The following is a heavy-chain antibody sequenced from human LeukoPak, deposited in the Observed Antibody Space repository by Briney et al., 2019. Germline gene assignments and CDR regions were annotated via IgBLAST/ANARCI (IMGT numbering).Heavy chain of an antibody. Sequence: GGSLRLSCVASGFTFSGSAIHWVRQASGKGLEWVGRIRSKPQSYATAYDESLKGRFTISRDDSKNTAYLQMSSLKIGDTAVYYCTRVGPSTVVDYWGQGTQVTVSS. CDR2: IRSKPQSYAT. D-gene: IGHD1-26*01. J-gene: IGHJ4*02. CDR1: GFTFSGSA. CDR3: TRVGPSTVVDY. V-gene: IGHV3-73*01.